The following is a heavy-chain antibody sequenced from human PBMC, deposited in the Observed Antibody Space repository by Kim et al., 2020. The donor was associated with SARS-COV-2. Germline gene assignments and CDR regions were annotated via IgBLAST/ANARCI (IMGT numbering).Heavy chain of an antibody. J-gene: IGHJ4*02. D-gene: IGHD5-12*01. Sequence: LKSRVTIAVDTSKNQFSLKLSSVTAADTAVYYCARLQGPTSGDSGYDFDYWGQGTLVTVSS. CDR3: ARLQGPTSGDSGYDFDY. V-gene: IGHV4-59*08.